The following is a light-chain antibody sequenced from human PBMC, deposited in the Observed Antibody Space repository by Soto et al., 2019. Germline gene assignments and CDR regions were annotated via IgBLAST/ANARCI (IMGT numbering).Light chain of an antibody. Sequence: SALTQPPSASGSPGQSVTISYPGTSSDVGAYNYVSWYQQLPGKAPKLIIYEVSKRPSGVPDRFSGSKSGNTASLTVSGLQAEDEADYYCTSYAGTYSFFYVFGTGTKVTVL. CDR3: TSYAGTYSFFYV. CDR2: EVS. CDR1: SSDVGAYNY. J-gene: IGLJ1*01. V-gene: IGLV2-8*01.